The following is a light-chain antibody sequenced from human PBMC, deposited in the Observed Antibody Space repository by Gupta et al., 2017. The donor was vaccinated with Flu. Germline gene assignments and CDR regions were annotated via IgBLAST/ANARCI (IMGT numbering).Light chain of an antibody. CDR1: SSNIGAGYD. J-gene: IGLJ3*02. Sequence: QSVLTPPPSVSGAPGQRVTISCTGRSSNIGAGYDVHWYQKLPGTAPKLLVYGDSNRPSGVPDRFSGSKSGTSASLAITGLQAEDEANYYCHSYDSNLSGWVFGGGTKLTVL. CDR3: HSYDSNLSGWV. V-gene: IGLV1-40*01. CDR2: GDS.